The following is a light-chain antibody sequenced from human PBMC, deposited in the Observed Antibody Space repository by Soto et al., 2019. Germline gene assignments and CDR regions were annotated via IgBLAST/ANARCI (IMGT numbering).Light chain of an antibody. J-gene: IGLJ1*01. V-gene: IGLV2-14*03. CDR2: DVS. CDR3: SSYTTSNTRQIV. Sequence: QSALTQPASVSGSPGQSITISCTGTSSDVVGYNYVSWYQHHPGKAPKLMIFDVSNRPSGVSNRFSGSKSGNTASLTISGLHPEDEADYYCSSYTTSNTRQIVFGTGTKVTVL. CDR1: SSDVVGYNY.